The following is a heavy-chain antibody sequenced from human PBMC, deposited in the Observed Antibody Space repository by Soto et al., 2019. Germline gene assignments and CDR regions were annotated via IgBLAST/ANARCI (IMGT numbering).Heavy chain of an antibody. J-gene: IGHJ4*02. CDR2: VNAYNGNT. CDR1: GYTFTSYG. Sequence: QVQLVQSGAEVKKPGASVKVSCKASGYTFTSYGISWVRQAPGQGLEWMGWVNAYNGNTNYAQKSQXRIXMTTDTSTSTAYMELRSLRSDDTAVYYCAREAVSGRTGFDYWGQGTLVTVSS. D-gene: IGHD6-19*01. CDR3: AREAVSGRTGFDY. V-gene: IGHV1-18*01.